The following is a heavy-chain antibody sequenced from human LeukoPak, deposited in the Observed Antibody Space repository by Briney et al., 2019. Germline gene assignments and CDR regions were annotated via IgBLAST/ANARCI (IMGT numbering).Heavy chain of an antibody. J-gene: IGHJ6*03. CDR1: GYTLTELS. CDR2: FDPENGDT. V-gene: IGHV1-24*01. D-gene: IGHD3-9*01. CDR3: ARVSTDRRRYLGGFHYYYYMDV. Sequence: ASVKVSCKVSGYTLTELSIHWVRQAPGKGLEWMGGFDPENGDTIYAQKFQGRVTMTQETSTDTAYMELSSLRSGDTAVYYCARVSTDRRRYLGGFHYYYYMDVWGKGTTVTVSS.